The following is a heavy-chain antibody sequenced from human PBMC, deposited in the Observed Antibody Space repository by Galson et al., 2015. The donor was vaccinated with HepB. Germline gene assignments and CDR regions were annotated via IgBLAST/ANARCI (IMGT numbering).Heavy chain of an antibody. D-gene: IGHD3-9*01. Sequence: SVKVSCKASGYTFTSYYMHWVRQAPGQGLEWMGIINPSGGSTSYAQKFQGRVTMTRDTSTSTVYMELSSLRSEDTAVYYCASFGGTEGAGVRYFDWLLPEYDAFDIWGQGTMVTVSS. CDR1: GYTFTSYY. J-gene: IGHJ3*02. CDR2: INPSGGST. V-gene: IGHV1-46*01. CDR3: ASFGGTEGAGVRYFDWLLPEYDAFDI.